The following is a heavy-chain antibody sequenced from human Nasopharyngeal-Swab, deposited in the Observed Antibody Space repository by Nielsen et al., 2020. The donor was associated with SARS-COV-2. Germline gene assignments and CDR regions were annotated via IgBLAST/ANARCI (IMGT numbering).Heavy chain of an antibody. CDR3: ARDGSRVTIFGVITTPKYYYYYMDV. V-gene: IGHV3-9*01. Sequence: SLKISCAASGFTFDDYAMHWVRQAPGKGLEWVSGISWNSGSIGYADSVKGRSTISRDNAKNSLYLQMNSLRAEDTAVYYCARDGSRVTIFGVITTPKYYYYYMDVWGKGTTVTVSS. D-gene: IGHD3-3*01. CDR2: ISWNSGSI. CDR1: GFTFDDYA. J-gene: IGHJ6*03.